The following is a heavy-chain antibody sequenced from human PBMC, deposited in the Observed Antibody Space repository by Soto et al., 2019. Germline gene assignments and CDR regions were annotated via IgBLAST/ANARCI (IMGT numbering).Heavy chain of an antibody. D-gene: IGHD6-25*01. J-gene: IGHJ4*02. Sequence: GGSLRLSCAASGFTFNIAAIHWVRQASGKGLEWVGLIRNKAYGYATAYAPSVKGRITVSRDDSKNMAFLEMNSLKTDDTAVYYFARQRAALEIDFWGRGTLVTVSS. CDR3: ARQRAALEIDF. CDR1: GFTFNIAA. V-gene: IGHV3-73*01. CDR2: IRNKAYGYAT.